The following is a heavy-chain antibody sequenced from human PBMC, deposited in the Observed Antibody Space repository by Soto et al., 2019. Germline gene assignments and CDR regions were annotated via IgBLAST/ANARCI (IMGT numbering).Heavy chain of an antibody. CDR3: ARKGPDWVCDI. J-gene: IGHJ2*01. V-gene: IGHV3-13*01. Sequence: EVQLVESGGGLVQPGGSLRLSCAASGLTFSTYDMHWVRQPIGKGLEWVAALGTGDDTYYPDSVRGRFTVSRDDVKNSLYLQMDSLTAGETAVYDCARKGPDWVCDIWGRGTLVIVSS. CDR1: GLTFSTYD. CDR2: LGTGDDT.